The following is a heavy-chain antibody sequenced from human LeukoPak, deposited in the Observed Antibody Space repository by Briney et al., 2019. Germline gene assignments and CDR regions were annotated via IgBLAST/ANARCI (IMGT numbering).Heavy chain of an antibody. J-gene: IGHJ3*02. D-gene: IGHD3-16*01. Sequence: GASVKVSCKASGYTFTAYYMHWVRQAPGQGLELMAWINPDRDGANYVQKFQGRVTMTRDTSISTAYMELSRLRSDDRAMYYCATVSGGSLDIWGQGTMVTVSS. CDR2: INPDRDGA. CDR1: GYTFTAYY. V-gene: IGHV1-2*02. CDR3: ATVSGGSLDI.